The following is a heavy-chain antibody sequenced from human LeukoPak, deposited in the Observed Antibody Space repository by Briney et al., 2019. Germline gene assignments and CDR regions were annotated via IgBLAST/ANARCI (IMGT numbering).Heavy chain of an antibody. V-gene: IGHV4-39*07. J-gene: IGHJ6*03. CDR1: GDSISSHSYF. CDR2: IHYIGST. CDR3: ARPSHYYYYMDV. Sequence: SETLSLTCTVSGDSISSHSYFWGWIRQPPGKGLEWIGNIHYIGSTYYNPSLKSRVTISVDTSTNQFSLKLSSVTAADTAVYYCARPSHYYYYMDVWGKGTTVTVSS.